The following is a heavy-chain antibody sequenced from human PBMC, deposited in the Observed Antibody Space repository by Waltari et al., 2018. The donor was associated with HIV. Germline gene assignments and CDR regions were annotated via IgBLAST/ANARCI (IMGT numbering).Heavy chain of an antibody. CDR2: VFHSGST. CDR3: ARQPAPDSTWFQIYFDY. Sequence: QVQLQESGPGLVKPSDTLSLTCAVSHFSISSGHYWGWIRPSPGKGLGWIGSVFHSGSTFYKPSFRSRVSISVDTSKNQFSLKLTSVTAADTAVYYCARQPAPDSTWFQIYFDYWGQGTVVTVSS. J-gene: IGHJ4*02. CDR1: HFSISSGHY. V-gene: IGHV4-38-2*01. D-gene: IGHD6-13*01.